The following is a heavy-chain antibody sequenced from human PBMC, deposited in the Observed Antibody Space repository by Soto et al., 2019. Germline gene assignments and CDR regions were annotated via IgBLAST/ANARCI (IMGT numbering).Heavy chain of an antibody. J-gene: IGHJ4*02. Sequence: PGGSLRLSCAASGFTFTSHSMNWVRQAPGKGLEWVSYISSSSSTIYYANSVKGRFTISRDNAKNSLYLQMNSLRDEDTAVYYCARDAKGSSGDHFDYWGQGTLVTVSS. CDR3: ARDAKGSSGDHFDY. D-gene: IGHD1-1*01. CDR2: ISSSSSTI. CDR1: GFTFTSHS. V-gene: IGHV3-48*02.